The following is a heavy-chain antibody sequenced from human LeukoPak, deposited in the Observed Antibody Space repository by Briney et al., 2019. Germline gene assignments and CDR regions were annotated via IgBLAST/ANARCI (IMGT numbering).Heavy chain of an antibody. CDR3: ARDPRESYYSDY. V-gene: IGHV1-2*02. CDR1: GYTFTGYY. J-gene: IGHJ4*02. D-gene: IGHD3-22*01. Sequence: ASVKVSCKASGYTFTGYYLHWVRQAPGQGLEWMGSINPNSGATNYAQRFQGRVTMTRDTSITTAYMELSRLRFDDTAVYYCARDPRESYYSDYWGQGSLVTVSS. CDR2: INPNSGAT.